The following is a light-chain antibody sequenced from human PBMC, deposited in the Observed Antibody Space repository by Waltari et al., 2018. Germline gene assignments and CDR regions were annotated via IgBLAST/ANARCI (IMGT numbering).Light chain of an antibody. V-gene: IGLV3-27*01. J-gene: IGLJ3*02. CDR3: YAAADNIGV. CDR1: VLANKY. CDR2: KDS. Sequence: SYELTQPSSVSVSPGQTARITCSGDVLANKYARGFQQKPGQAPCLVIYKDSERPSGIPGRFAGASSGNTGTLPISGAQVEDEADYYCYAAADNIGVFGGGTKLPVL.